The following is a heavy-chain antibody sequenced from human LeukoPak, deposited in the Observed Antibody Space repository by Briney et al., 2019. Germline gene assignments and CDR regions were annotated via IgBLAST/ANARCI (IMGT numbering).Heavy chain of an antibody. CDR2: INHSGST. J-gene: IGHJ3*02. Sequence: SETLSLTCAVHGGSFSGYYRSWIRQPPGKGLEWIGEINHSGSTNYNPSLKSRVTISVDTSKNQFSLKLSSVTAADTAVHYCARVRYCSSTSCYSKSAFDIWGQGTMVTVSS. V-gene: IGHV4-34*01. D-gene: IGHD2-2*01. CDR1: GGSFSGYY. CDR3: ARVRYCSSTSCYSKSAFDI.